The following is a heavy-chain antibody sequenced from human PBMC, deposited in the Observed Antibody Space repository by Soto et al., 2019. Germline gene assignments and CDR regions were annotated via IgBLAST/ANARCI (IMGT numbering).Heavy chain of an antibody. J-gene: IGHJ5*02. CDR1: GYTFTSYG. CDR2: ISAYNGNT. V-gene: IGHV1-18*01. D-gene: IGHD2-15*01. Sequence: ASVKVSCKASGYTFTSYGISWVRQAPGQGLEWMGWISAYNGNTNYAQKLQGRVTMTTDTSTSTAYMELRSPRSDDTAVYYCARGVNLGYCSGGSCYSRSWFDPWGQGTLVTVSS. CDR3: ARGVNLGYCSGGSCYSRSWFDP.